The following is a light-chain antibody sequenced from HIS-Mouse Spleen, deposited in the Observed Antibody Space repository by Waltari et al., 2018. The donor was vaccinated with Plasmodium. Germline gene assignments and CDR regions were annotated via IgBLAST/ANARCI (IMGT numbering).Light chain of an antibody. CDR2: AAS. Sequence: DIQLTQSPSFLSASVGDRVTITCRSSQGISSYLAWYQQKPGKAPKLLIYAASTLQSGVPSSFRGSGSGTEFTLTSSSLQPEDFATYYCQQLNSYPLTVGGGTKVEIK. V-gene: IGKV1-9*01. J-gene: IGKJ4*01. CDR3: QQLNSYPLT. CDR1: QGISSY.